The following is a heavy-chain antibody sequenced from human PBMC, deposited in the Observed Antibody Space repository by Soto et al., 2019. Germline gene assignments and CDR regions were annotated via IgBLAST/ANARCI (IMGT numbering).Heavy chain of an antibody. CDR2: ISYDGSNK. CDR1: GFTFSSYG. CDR3: AKTREIMVRGVTHLDY. Sequence: PGGSLRLSCAASGFTFSSYGMHWVRQAPGKGLEWVAVISYDGSNKYYADSVKGRFTISRDNSKNTLYLQMNSLRAEDTAVYYCAKTREIMVRGVTHLDYWGQGTLVTVSS. V-gene: IGHV3-30*18. J-gene: IGHJ4*02. D-gene: IGHD3-10*01.